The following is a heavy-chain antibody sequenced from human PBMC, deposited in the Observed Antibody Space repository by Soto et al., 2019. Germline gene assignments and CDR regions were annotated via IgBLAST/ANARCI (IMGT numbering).Heavy chain of an antibody. CDR1: GGSVSSGSYY. V-gene: IGHV4-61*01. CDR2: IYYSGST. D-gene: IGHD1-26*01. Sequence: PSETLSLTCTVSGGSVSSGSYYWSWIRQPPGKGLEWIGYIYYSGSTNYNPSLKSRVTISVDTSKNQFSLKLSSVTAADTAVYYCAREVGATFDYWGQGTLVTVSS. CDR3: AREVGATFDY. J-gene: IGHJ4*02.